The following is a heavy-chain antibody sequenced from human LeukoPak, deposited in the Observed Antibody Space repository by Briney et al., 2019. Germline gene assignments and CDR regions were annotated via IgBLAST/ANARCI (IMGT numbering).Heavy chain of an antibody. Sequence: GGSLRLSCAASGFSFSNAWMNWVRQAPGKGLEWVSSISSSSSYIYYADSVKGRFTISRDNAKNSLYLQMNSLRAEDTAVYYCARAPPYYFDYWGQGTPVTVSS. J-gene: IGHJ4*02. CDR2: ISSSSSYI. V-gene: IGHV3-21*01. CDR1: GFSFSNAW. CDR3: ARAPPYYFDY.